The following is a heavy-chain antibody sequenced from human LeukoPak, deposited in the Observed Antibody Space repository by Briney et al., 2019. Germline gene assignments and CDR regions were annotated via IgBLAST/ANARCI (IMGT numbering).Heavy chain of an antibody. Sequence: GGSLRLSCAASGFTFTNYWMSWVRQAPGKGLEWVASIDRDGSEKHYVDSLKGRITISRDNAKNSLYLQLNSLRDDDTALYYCARDGSSTDPIGDYWGQGILVTVS. D-gene: IGHD2-2*01. V-gene: IGHV3-7*01. CDR2: IDRDGSEK. J-gene: IGHJ4*02. CDR3: ARDGSSTDPIGDY. CDR1: GFTFTNYW.